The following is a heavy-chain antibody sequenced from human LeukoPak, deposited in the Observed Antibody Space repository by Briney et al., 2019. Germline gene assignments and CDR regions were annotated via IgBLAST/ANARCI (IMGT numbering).Heavy chain of an antibody. CDR1: GFTFSSYA. V-gene: IGHV3-64D*06. CDR3: VKDGDTAMVTFDY. J-gene: IGHJ4*02. Sequence: GGSLRLSCSASGFTFSSYALHWVRQAPGKGLEYVSAISSNGGRTHYADSVKGRFTISRDNYKNTLYLQMSSLRAEDTAVYYCVKDGDTAMVTFDYWGQGTLVTVSS. CDR2: ISSNGGRT. D-gene: IGHD5-18*01.